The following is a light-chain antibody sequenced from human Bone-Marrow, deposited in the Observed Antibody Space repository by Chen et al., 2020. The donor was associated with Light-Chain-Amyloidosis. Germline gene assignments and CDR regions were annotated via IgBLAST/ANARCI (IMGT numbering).Light chain of an antibody. CDR3: QQTYISPWT. CDR2: AAS. Sequence: IQMIQSPSSLSGSVGDTVTITCRASQSLSSYLNWYRQEPGKAPKLLFWAASSLHSGVPSRFRDSGSGTDFALSIRSLQPEDVATYYCQQTYISPWTFGQGTGVEI. J-gene: IGKJ1*01. CDR1: QSLSSY. V-gene: IGKV1-39*01.